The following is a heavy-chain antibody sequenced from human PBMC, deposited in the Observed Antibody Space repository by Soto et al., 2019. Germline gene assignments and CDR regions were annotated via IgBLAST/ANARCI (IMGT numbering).Heavy chain of an antibody. J-gene: IGHJ4*02. D-gene: IGHD3-22*01. V-gene: IGHV3-23*01. CDR1: GFTFSNYA. CDR2: VSGRGDRT. CDR3: AKDRPVRDHPDSGGYYPTSFDY. Sequence: EVQLLESGGGLVQPGGSLRLSCAASGFTFSNYAMSWVRQAPGKGLEWVSAVSGRGDRTYYADSVKGRFTISRDNSKDTLDLEVNNLRAEDTAVYYCAKDRPVRDHPDSGGYYPTSFDYWGQGTLVTVSP.